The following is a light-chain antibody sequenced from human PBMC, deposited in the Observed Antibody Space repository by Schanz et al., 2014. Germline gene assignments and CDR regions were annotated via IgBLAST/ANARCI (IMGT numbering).Light chain of an antibody. CDR2: EVS. Sequence: QSALTQPPSASGSPGQSVTISCTGTSSDIGGYNYVSWYQQHPGKAPTLMIYEVSKRPSGVPDRFSGSKSGNTASLTVSGLQAEDEADYYCSSYVGSNIWVFGGGTKLTVL. V-gene: IGLV2-8*01. CDR1: SSDIGGYNY. J-gene: IGLJ3*02. CDR3: SSYVGSNIWV.